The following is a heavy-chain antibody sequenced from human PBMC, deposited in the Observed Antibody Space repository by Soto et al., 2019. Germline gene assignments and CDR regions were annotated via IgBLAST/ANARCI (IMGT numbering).Heavy chain of an antibody. J-gene: IGHJ4*01. CDR3: ARDGATMVVLYYFDS. D-gene: IGHD5-12*01. CDR2: LYIGGST. CDR1: GFTVSNNY. V-gene: IGHV3-53*05. Sequence: GGSLRLSCAASGFTVSNNYMTWVRQAPGKGLEWVSVLYIGGSTYYADSVKSRFTISRDNSKNTLYLQMNSLRPEDSAVYYCARDGATMVVLYYFDSWGHGTLVTVSS.